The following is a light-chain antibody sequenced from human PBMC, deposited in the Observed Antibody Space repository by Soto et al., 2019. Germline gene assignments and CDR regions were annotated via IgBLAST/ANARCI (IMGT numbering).Light chain of an antibody. Sequence: DIVMTQSPLSLPVTPGEPASISCRSSQSLLNSNGYNLLDWYLQKPGQSPQLLIYLGSNRASGVPDRFSGSGSGTDFTLKISRVEAEDVGVYYCMKSLQTPLTFGQGAKVEI. J-gene: IGKJ1*01. CDR2: LGS. CDR3: MKSLQTPLT. CDR1: QSLLNSNGYNL. V-gene: IGKV2-28*01.